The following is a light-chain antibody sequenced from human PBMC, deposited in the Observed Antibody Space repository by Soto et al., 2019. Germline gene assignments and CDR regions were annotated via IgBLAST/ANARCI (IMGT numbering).Light chain of an antibody. CDR3: MQPTLLSLS. CDR1: QILVHSDGNPY. V-gene: IGKV2-24*01. J-gene: IGKJ4*01. Sequence: EIVMTQTPLSSPVTLGQPASISCSSRQILVHSDGNPYLSLLRLGPGQPPTLLIYKISTRFSGFPERLTGSGAWTDFTLKISRVEAQDVGSGECMQPTLLSLSFGGGT. CDR2: KIS.